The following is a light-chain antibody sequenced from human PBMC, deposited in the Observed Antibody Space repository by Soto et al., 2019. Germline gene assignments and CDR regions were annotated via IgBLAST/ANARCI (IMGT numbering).Light chain of an antibody. CDR2: DVS. V-gene: IGLV2-14*03. J-gene: IGLJ2*01. CDR1: SSDVGAYNY. CDR3: SSYTSSTLV. Sequence: QSALTQPASVSVSPGQSITISCTGTSSDVGAYNYVSWYQQHPGTAPKLMIYDVSNRPSGISNRFSGSKSGNTASLPISGLQAEDEADYYCSSYTSSTLVFGGGTQLTVL.